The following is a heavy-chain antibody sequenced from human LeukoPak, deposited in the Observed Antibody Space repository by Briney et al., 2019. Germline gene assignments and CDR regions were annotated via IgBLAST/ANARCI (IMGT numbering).Heavy chain of an antibody. CDR1: GFIVSSYS. D-gene: IGHD4-17*01. Sequence: GGSLRLSCAASGFIVSSYSMHWVRQAPGKGLEFVSAISANGRKTYYANSVKGRFTISRDNSKNTLYLQMGSLRAEDTAVYYCARDRPYGSPFDYWGQGTLVTVSS. CDR3: ARDRPYGSPFDY. V-gene: IGHV3-64*01. J-gene: IGHJ4*02. CDR2: ISANGRKT.